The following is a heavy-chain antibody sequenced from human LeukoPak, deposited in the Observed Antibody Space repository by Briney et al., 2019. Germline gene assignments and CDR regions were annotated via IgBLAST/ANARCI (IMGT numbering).Heavy chain of an antibody. D-gene: IGHD6-19*01. CDR1: GGSISSYY. CDR3: ARHGIAVADTRSGDAFDM. Sequence: PSETLSLTCTVSGGSISSYYWSWIRQPPGKGLKWIGYIYYSGSTNSNPSLKSRVTISVDTSKKQFSPKLSSVTAADTVVYYCARHGIAVADTRSGDAFDMWGQGTMVTVSS. V-gene: IGHV4-59*08. J-gene: IGHJ3*02. CDR2: IYYSGST.